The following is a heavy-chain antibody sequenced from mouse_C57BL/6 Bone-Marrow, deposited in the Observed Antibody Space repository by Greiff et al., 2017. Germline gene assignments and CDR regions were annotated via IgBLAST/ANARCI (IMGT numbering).Heavy chain of an antibody. Sequence: QVQLQQSGPELVKPGASVKISCKASGYTFTDYYINWVKQRPGQGLEWIGWIFPGSGSTYYNEKFKGKATLPVDKSSSTAYMLLSSLTSEDSAVYFCARRGAFYSKTLYYAMDYWGQGTSVNVSS. V-gene: IGHV1-75*01. CDR3: ARRGAFYSKTLYYAMDY. CDR1: GYTFTDYY. CDR2: IFPGSGST. D-gene: IGHD2-5*01. J-gene: IGHJ4*01.